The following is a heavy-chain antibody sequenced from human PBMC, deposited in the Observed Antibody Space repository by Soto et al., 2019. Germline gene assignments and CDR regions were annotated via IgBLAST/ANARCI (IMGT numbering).Heavy chain of an antibody. Sequence: GESLKISCKGCGYSFTSYWISWVREMRGKGLEWMGRIDPSDSYTNYSPSFQGHVTISADKSISTAYLQWSSLKASDTAMYYCARHRYYYDSRGKKPRRYYYYGMDVWGQGTTVTVSS. CDR1: GYSFTSYW. CDR3: ARHRYYYDSRGKKPRRYYYYGMDV. CDR2: IDPSDSYT. J-gene: IGHJ6*02. V-gene: IGHV5-10-1*01. D-gene: IGHD3-22*01.